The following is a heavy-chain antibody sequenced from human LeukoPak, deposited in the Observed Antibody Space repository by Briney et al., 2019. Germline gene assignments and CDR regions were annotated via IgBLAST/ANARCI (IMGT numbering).Heavy chain of an antibody. V-gene: IGHV3-7*01. CDR2: IDNGGSDK. CDR1: GFTFTTYW. Sequence: GGSLRLSCAASGFTFTTYWMSWVRQAPGKGLEWVANIDNGGSDKYYVDSVEGRFTISRDNAKNTLYLQMNSLRAEDTAGYYCARVRWVDYWGQGTLVTVSS. CDR3: ARVRWVDY. J-gene: IGHJ4*02. D-gene: IGHD4-23*01.